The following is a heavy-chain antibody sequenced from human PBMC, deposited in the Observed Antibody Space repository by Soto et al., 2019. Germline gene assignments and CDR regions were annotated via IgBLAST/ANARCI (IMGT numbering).Heavy chain of an antibody. J-gene: IGHJ3*02. CDR1: GFTFGRYS. V-gene: IGHV3-23*01. CDR2: LSGNGVST. Sequence: GGSLRLSGAACGFTFGRYSITWVRQAPRKGLEWVSSLSGNGVSTYYADSVKGRFTISRDNSKDMLHLQMYSLRAEDTAVYYSAEDARILDYDCWSGGNAAFESWGRGTRVALSS. CDR3: AEDARILDYDCWSGGNAAFES. D-gene: IGHD3-3*01.